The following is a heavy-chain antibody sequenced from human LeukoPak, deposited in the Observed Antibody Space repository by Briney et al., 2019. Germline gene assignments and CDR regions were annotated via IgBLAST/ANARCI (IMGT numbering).Heavy chain of an antibody. J-gene: IGHJ5*02. CDR1: GYSFTSYW. CDR3: ACRDLASTWSFP. V-gene: IGHV5-51*01. D-gene: IGHD6-13*01. CDR2: IYPGDLRV. Sequence: GESLKISCQGFGYSFTSYWIGWVRQMPGKGMEWMGVIYPGDLRVRYNPSFQGQVTISVDKSINTAYLQWVSLRASDSAMYYCACRDLASTWSFPWGQGTLVTVSS.